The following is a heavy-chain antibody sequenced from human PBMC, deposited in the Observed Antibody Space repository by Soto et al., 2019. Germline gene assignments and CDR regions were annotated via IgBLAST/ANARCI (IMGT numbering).Heavy chain of an antibody. V-gene: IGHV3-30*03. CDR3: ARGKYQLLWGDY. Sequence: QVQLVESGGGVVQPGRSLRLSCAASGFTFSSYGMHWVRQAPGKGLEWVAVISYAGNNIYYADSVKGRFTISRDNSKNTLYLQMNSLRAEDTAVYYCARGKYQLLWGDYWGQGTLVTVSS. CDR2: ISYAGNNI. D-gene: IGHD2-2*01. CDR1: GFTFSSYG. J-gene: IGHJ4*02.